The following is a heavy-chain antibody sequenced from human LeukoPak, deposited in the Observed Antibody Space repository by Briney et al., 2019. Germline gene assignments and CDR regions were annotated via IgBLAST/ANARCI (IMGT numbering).Heavy chain of an antibody. V-gene: IGHV4-34*01. J-gene: IGHJ4*02. CDR2: INHSGST. CDR1: GGSFSGYY. D-gene: IGHD3-22*01. Sequence: SETLSLTCAVYGGSFSGYYWSWIRQPPGKGLEWIGEINHSGSTNYNPSLKSRVTISVDTSKNQFSLKLSSVTAADTAVYYCAKGGYYYDSSGYDYWGQGTLVTVSS. CDR3: AKGGYYYDSSGYDY.